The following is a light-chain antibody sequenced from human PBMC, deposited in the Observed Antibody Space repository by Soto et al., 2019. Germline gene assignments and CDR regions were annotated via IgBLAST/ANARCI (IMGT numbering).Light chain of an antibody. Sequence: DIQMTQSPSSLSASIGDRVTITCRASQTITTYLNWYQQRPGKAPNLLIYGTSSLQSGVPSRFSGGGSETDFTLTICSLQPDDFGTYYCQQNYKAPWTFGQGTKV. V-gene: IGKV1-39*01. J-gene: IGKJ1*01. CDR1: QTITTY. CDR3: QQNYKAPWT. CDR2: GTS.